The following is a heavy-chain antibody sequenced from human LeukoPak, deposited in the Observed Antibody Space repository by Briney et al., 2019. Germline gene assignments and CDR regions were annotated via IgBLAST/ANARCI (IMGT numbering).Heavy chain of an antibody. Sequence: SETLSLTCAVYGGSFSGYYWSWIRQPPGKGLEWIGEINHSGSTNYNPSLKSRVTISVDTSKNQLSLKLSSVTAADTAVYYCARAHSSGWYNWFDPWGQGTLVTVSS. CDR2: INHSGST. CDR1: GGSFSGYY. V-gene: IGHV4-34*01. D-gene: IGHD6-19*01. J-gene: IGHJ5*02. CDR3: ARAHSSGWYNWFDP.